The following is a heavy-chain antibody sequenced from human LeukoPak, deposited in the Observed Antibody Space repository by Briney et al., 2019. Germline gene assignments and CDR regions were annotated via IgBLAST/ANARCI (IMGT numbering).Heavy chain of an antibody. CDR1: GFTFSSYA. CDR3: AKDKRRITMMGLIAY. Sequence: GGSLRLSCAASGFTFSSYAMSWVRQAPGKGLEWVSAISGSGGSTYYADSVKGRFTISRDNSKNTLYLQMNSQRAEDTAVYYCAKDKRRITMMGLIAYWGQGTLVTVSS. D-gene: IGHD3-22*01. CDR2: ISGSGGST. J-gene: IGHJ4*02. V-gene: IGHV3-23*01.